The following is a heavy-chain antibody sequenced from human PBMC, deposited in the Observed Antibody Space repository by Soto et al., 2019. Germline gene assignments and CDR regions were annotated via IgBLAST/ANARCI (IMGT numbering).Heavy chain of an antibody. CDR2: IFHTGTT. D-gene: IGHD3-10*01. V-gene: IGHV4-38-2*02. CDR3: ARIKLWFGEHVPYYYYYGMDV. Sequence: SETLSLTCTVSGGSISSGYHWAWIRQPPGMRLEWVASIFHTGTTYYNPSLTSRVTISVDTSKNQFSLKLTSVTAADSAVYYCARIKLWFGEHVPYYYYYGMDVWGQGTTVTVSS. CDR1: GGSISSGYH. J-gene: IGHJ6*02.